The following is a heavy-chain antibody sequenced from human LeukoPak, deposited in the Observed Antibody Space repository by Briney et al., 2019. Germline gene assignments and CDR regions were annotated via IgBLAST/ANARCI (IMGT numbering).Heavy chain of an antibody. D-gene: IGHD1-14*01. CDR1: GFTFSSYS. CDR3: ARFASTGLFFDY. Sequence: PGGSLRLSCAASGFTFSSYSMNWVRQAPGKGLEWVSSISSSSSFIYYADSVKGRFTISRDNAKNSLYLQMDSLRAEDTAVYYCARFASTGLFFDYWGQGTLVTVSS. CDR2: ISSSSSFI. V-gene: IGHV3-21*01. J-gene: IGHJ4*02.